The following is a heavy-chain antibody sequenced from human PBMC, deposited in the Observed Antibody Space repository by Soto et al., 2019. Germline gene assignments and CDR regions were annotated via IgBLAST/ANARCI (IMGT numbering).Heavy chain of an antibody. CDR1: GFTFSSYA. CDR2: ISGSGGST. V-gene: IGHV3-23*01. J-gene: IGHJ4*02. Sequence: EVQLLASGGGLVQPGGSLRLSCAASGFTFSSYAMSWVRQAPGKGLEWVSAISGSGGSTYYADSVKGRFTISRDNSKNTLYLQMNSLRAEDTAVYYCAKNGLFLEWLLMGLIDYWGQGTLVTVSS. D-gene: IGHD3-3*01. CDR3: AKNGLFLEWLLMGLIDY.